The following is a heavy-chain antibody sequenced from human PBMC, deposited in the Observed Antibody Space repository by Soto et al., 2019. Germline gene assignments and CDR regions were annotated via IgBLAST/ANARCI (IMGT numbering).Heavy chain of an antibody. D-gene: IGHD3-16*01. V-gene: IGHV2-5*02. CDR1: GFSLDTRGVG. CDR3: ARRITTSGPWPIEY. CDR2: IYWDDDK. J-gene: IGHJ4*02. Sequence: QITLKESGPTLVKPTQTLTLTCTFSGFSLDTRGVGVGWIRQPPGKALEWLALIYWDDDKRYSPSLKSRLTITRDTSKNQVVLTMTDVDPVDTATYFCARRITTSGPWPIEYWGQGTLVTVSS.